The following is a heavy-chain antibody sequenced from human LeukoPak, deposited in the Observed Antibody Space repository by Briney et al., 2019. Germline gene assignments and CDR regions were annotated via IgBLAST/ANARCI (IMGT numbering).Heavy chain of an antibody. V-gene: IGHV4-39*01. Sequence: PSETLSLTCTVSGGSISSSSYYWGWIRQPPGKGLEWIGSIYYSGSTYYNPSLKSRVTISVDTSKNQFSLKLSSVTAADTAVYYCARLVRRIAVDIDYWGQGTLVTVSS. CDR3: ARLVRRIAVDIDY. CDR2: IYYSGST. D-gene: IGHD6-19*01. J-gene: IGHJ4*02. CDR1: GGSISSSSYY.